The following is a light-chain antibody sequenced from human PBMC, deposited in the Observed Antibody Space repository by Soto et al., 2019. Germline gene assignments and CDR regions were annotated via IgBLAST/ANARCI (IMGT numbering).Light chain of an antibody. CDR3: QQLNSYPRT. CDR1: QGISSY. Sequence: DIQLTQSPSFLSASVGDRVTITCRASQGISSYLAWYQQNPGKAPKVLIYTASTLQSGVPSRFSGSGSGTEFTLTISSLQPEDFATYYCQQLNSYPRTFGQGTRLEIK. J-gene: IGKJ5*01. CDR2: TAS. V-gene: IGKV1-9*01.